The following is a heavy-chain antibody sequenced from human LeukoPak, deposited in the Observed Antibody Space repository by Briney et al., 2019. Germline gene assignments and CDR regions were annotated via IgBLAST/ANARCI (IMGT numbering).Heavy chain of an antibody. Sequence: SETLSLTCTVSGYSISSDYYWGWIRQSPGKGLEWIGSFYHSGRTYYNPSFKSRVTISVDTSKNQFSLKLSSVTAADTAVYYCARSNSGSYGYRIRYYYYYMDVWGKGTTVTVSS. CDR1: GYSISSDYY. CDR3: ARSNSGSYGYRIRYYYYYMDV. D-gene: IGHD5-18*01. V-gene: IGHV4-38-2*02. CDR2: FYHSGRT. J-gene: IGHJ6*03.